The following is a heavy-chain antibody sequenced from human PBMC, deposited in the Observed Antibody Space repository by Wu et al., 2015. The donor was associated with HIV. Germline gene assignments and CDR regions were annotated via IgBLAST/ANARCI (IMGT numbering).Heavy chain of an antibody. D-gene: IGHD5-18*01. CDR2: LISMYGAA. J-gene: IGHJ4*02. Sequence: QVHLLQSGAEVKKSGSSVRVSCKASGATFSNYALSWVRQAPGQGLEWMGRLISMYGAADYAQKFQGRVTITADVSTNTAYMVVNSLTSDDTAVYYCAGGGGRTAMDPFDFWGQGTLVTVSS. V-gene: IGHV1-69*13. CDR3: AGGGGRTAMDPFDF. CDR1: GATFSNYA.